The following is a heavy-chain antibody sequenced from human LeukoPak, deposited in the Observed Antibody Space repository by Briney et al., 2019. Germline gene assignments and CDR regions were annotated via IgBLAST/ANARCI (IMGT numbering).Heavy chain of an antibody. CDR1: GFTFTNYA. V-gene: IGHV3-30*04. CDR2: ISNGGNNE. CDR3: TRVLYSSTWSPYS. J-gene: IGHJ5*02. Sequence: GGSLRLSCAASGFTFTNYAMHWVRQAPGKGLEWVAVISNGGNNEFYADSVKGRFTISRDSSKNTLYLQLGSLRAEDTALYYCTRVLYSSTWSPYSWGQGTLVTVSS. D-gene: IGHD6-13*01.